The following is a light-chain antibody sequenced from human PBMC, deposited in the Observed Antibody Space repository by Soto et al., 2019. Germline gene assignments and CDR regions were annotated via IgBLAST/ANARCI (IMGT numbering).Light chain of an antibody. CDR1: QDINSL. CDR2: GAS. Sequence: DVQLTQSPSSLPASVGDRVTITCRASQDINSLLAWYQQKPGKVPSLLIYGASVLQSGVPSRFSGSVSVTDFTLTISGLQPEDVATYYCQKYNSAPWTFGQGTKVELK. V-gene: IGKV1-27*01. CDR3: QKYNSAPWT. J-gene: IGKJ1*01.